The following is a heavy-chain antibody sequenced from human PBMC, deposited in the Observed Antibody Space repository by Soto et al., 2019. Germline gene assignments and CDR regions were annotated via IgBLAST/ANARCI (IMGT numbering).Heavy chain of an antibody. CDR2: ISSSGGTK. Sequence: QVQLVESGGGLVKPGGSLRLSCAASGFTFSDYYMSWIRQAPGKGLEWVSYISSSGGTKYHADSVKGRFTISRDNAKKSLYLQMNSLRAEDTAMYYCATNPARGATKWFDPWGQGTLVTVSS. D-gene: IGHD3-10*01. CDR1: GFTFSDYY. CDR3: ATNPARGATKWFDP. V-gene: IGHV3-11*01. J-gene: IGHJ5*02.